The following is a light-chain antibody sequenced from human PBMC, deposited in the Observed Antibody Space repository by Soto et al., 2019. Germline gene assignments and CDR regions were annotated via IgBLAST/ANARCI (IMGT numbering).Light chain of an antibody. CDR3: QESYSTPPT. J-gene: IGKJ2*01. V-gene: IGKV1-39*01. CDR2: AAS. Sequence: DIQMTQSPSSLSASVGDRVTITCRASQSISGYLNWYQQKPGKAPKMLIYAASSLQSGVPSRFSGSGSGTLFTLTISSLQPEDFATYHCQESYSTPPTFGKGTKVDIK. CDR1: QSISGY.